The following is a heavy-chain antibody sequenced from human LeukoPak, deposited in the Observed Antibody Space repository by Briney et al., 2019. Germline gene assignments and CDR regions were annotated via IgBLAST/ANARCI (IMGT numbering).Heavy chain of an antibody. CDR2: IYYSGST. J-gene: IGHJ4*02. CDR1: GGSISSGDYY. D-gene: IGHD1-26*01. CDR3: ARRGAPPPLYFFDS. V-gene: IGHV4-30-4*01. Sequence: SETLSLTCTVSGGSISSGDYYWSWIRQPPGKGLEWIGYIYYSGSTYYNPSLKSRVTISVDTSKNQFSLKLSSVTAADTAVYYCARRGAPPPLYFFDSGGQEPLVTVS.